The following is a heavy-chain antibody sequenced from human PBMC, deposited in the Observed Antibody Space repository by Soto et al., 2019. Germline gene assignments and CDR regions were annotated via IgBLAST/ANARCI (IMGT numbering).Heavy chain of an antibody. D-gene: IGHD6-19*01. J-gene: IGHJ4*02. CDR1: GYTFTSYA. CDR2: INAGNGNT. CDR3: ARDLGGWPDH. Sequence: QVQLVQSGAEVKKPGASVKVSCKASGYTFTSYAIHWVRQAPGQRLECMGWINAGNGNTKYSQKFQDRVTITRDTSASTPYIELTSLSYEDTAVYYCARDLGGWPDHWGQGTLVTVSS. V-gene: IGHV1-3*01.